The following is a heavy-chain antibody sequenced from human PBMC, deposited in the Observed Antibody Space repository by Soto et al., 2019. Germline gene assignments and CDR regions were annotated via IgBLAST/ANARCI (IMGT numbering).Heavy chain of an antibody. J-gene: IGHJ6*02. Sequence: VQLVDSGGGLVQRGGSLRLSCAASGFTFKNYNMNWVRQAPGKGLEWLSYISGMSSVIYYADSVKGRFTISRDNAKNSLYLQMNSLRDEDTAVYYCARDCGKGYGMDVWGQGTTVTVSS. CDR3: ARDCGKGYGMDV. CDR2: ISGMSSVI. V-gene: IGHV3-48*02. CDR1: GFTFKNYN.